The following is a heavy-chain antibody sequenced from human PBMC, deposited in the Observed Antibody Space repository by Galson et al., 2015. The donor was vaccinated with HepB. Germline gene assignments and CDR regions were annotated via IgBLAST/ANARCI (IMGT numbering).Heavy chain of an antibody. J-gene: IGHJ4*02. Sequence: SLRLSCAASGFTFDDYAMHWVRQAPGKGLEWVSGISWNSGSIGYADSVKGRFTISRDNAKNSLYLQMNSLRAEDTALYYCAKVAHYYDSSGYAPDYWGQGTLVTVSS. D-gene: IGHD3-22*01. CDR2: ISWNSGSI. V-gene: IGHV3-9*01. CDR3: AKVAHYYDSSGYAPDY. CDR1: GFTFDDYA.